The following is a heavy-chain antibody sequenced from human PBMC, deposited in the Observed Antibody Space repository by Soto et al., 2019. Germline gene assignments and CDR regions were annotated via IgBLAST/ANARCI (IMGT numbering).Heavy chain of an antibody. D-gene: IGHD5-18*01. Sequence: EVQLVESGGGLIQPGGSLRLSCAASGFSVSSSYLSWVRQAPGKGLEWVSIIYADGTTYYADAVKGRFTIPRNDSKNTLYLQMNSLRVEDTAVYYCARDSISFGPGVNDYWGQGTLVSVS. V-gene: IGHV3-53*01. CDR2: IYADGTT. CDR3: ARDSISFGPGVNDY. CDR1: GFSVSSSY. J-gene: IGHJ4*02.